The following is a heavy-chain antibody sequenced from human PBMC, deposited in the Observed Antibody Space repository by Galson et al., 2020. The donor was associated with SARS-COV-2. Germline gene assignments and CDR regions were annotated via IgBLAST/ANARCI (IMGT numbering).Heavy chain of an antibody. J-gene: IGHJ3*02. CDR1: GGSISSTSSY. CDR2: IYYNGRT. Sequence: SETLSLTCTVSGGSISSTSSYWGWIRQPPGKGLEWIGTIYYNGRTYYNPSLKSRVTILLDKSKNQMSLNLRSATAADTVVYYCARGANWNDDAFDIWGRGTTIIVSS. V-gene: IGHV4-39*07. D-gene: IGHD1-1*01. CDR3: ARGANWNDDAFDI.